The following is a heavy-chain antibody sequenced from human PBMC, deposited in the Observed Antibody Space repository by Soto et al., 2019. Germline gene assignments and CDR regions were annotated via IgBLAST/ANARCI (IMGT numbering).Heavy chain of an antibody. V-gene: IGHV1-69*13. CDR1: GGTFSSYA. CDR2: IIPIFGTA. CDR3: ARWGAVAGTFNY. Sequence: SVKVSCKASGGTFSSYAISWVRQAPGQGLEWMGGIIPIFGTANYAQKFQGRVTITADESTSTAYMELSSLRSEDTAVYYCARWGAVAGTFNYWGQGTLVTVSS. D-gene: IGHD6-19*01. J-gene: IGHJ4*02.